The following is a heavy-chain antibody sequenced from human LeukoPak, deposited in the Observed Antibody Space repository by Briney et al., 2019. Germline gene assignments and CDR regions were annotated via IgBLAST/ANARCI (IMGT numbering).Heavy chain of an antibody. Sequence: PGGSLRLSCAASGFTVSSNYMSWVRQAPGKGLEWVANIKEDGSEKYYVDSVKGRFTISRNNAKNSLYLQMNSLRVEDTAVYYCARDGYYGSGNYEHYWGQGTLVTVSS. CDR2: IKEDGSEK. CDR1: GFTVSSNY. D-gene: IGHD3-10*01. CDR3: ARDGYYGSGNYEHY. V-gene: IGHV3-7*05. J-gene: IGHJ4*02.